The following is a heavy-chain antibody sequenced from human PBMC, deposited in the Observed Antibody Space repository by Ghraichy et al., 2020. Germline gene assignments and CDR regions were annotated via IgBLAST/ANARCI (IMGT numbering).Heavy chain of an antibody. V-gene: IGHV3-15*01. CDR1: GFTFSGAW. CDR2: IKSKNNGGTT. D-gene: IGHD1-1*01. Sequence: GGSLRLSCAASGFTFSGAWMDWVRQAPGKGLEWVGRIKSKNNGGTTNYAASVKGRFTISRDDSKTTVYLQMNSLKTEDTAVYYCAADVPSWNPQGLDYWGQGTLVTVSS. J-gene: IGHJ4*02. CDR3: AADVPSWNPQGLDY.